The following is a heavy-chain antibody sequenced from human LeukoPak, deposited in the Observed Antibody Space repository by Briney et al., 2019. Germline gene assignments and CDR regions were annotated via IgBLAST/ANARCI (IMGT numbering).Heavy chain of an antibody. CDR2: IIPILGIA. Sequence: ASVKVSCKASGGTFISYAISWVRQAPGQGLEWMGRIIPILGIANYAQKFQGRVTITADKSTSTAYMELSSLRSEDTAVYYCARDQNSYGDWGQGTLVTVSS. V-gene: IGHV1-69*04. CDR3: ARDQNSYGD. J-gene: IGHJ4*02. CDR1: GGTFISYA. D-gene: IGHD1-7*01.